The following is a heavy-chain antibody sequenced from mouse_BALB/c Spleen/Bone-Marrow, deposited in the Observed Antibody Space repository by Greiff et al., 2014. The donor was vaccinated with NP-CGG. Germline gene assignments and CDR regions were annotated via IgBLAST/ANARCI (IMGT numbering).Heavy chain of an antibody. D-gene: IGHD2-4*01. CDR1: GFTFSSFG. V-gene: IGHV5-17*02. J-gene: IGHJ4*01. CDR3: ARDDYDYAMDY. CDR2: ISSGSSTI. Sequence: EVKLMESGGGLVQPGGSRKLSCAASGFTFSSFGMHWVRQAPEKGLEWVAYISSGSSTIYYADTVKGRFTISRDNPKNTLFLQMTSLRSEDTAMYYCARDDYDYAMDYWGQGTSVTVSS.